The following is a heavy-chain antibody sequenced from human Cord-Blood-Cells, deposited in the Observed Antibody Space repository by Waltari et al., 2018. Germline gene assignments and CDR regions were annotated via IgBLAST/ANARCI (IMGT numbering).Heavy chain of an antibody. D-gene: IGHD3-10*01. V-gene: IGHV3-30*18. CDR2: ISYDGSNK. J-gene: IGHJ3*02. CDR3: AKDFPRGLGAFDI. Sequence: QVQLVESGGGVVQHGRSLRRYCAASGFTFSSYGIPWVGPAAGKGLEWVAVISYDGSNKYYADSVNGRFTISRDNSKNTLYLQMNSLRAEDTAVYYCAKDFPRGLGAFDIWGQGTMVTVSS. CDR1: GFTFSSYG.